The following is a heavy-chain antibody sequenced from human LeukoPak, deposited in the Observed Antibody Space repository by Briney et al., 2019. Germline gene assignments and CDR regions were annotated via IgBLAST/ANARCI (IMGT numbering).Heavy chain of an antibody. V-gene: IGHV4-59*08. CDR1: GGSISSYY. D-gene: IGHD3-3*01. CDR3: ARSLGHYYDFWSGYYYPD. CDR2: IYYSGST. Sequence: PSETLSLTCTVSGGSISSYYWSGIRQPPGKGLEWIGYIYYSGSTNYNPSLKSRVTISVDTSKNQFSLKLSSVTAADTAVYYCARSLGHYYDFWSGYYYPDWGQGTLVTVSS. J-gene: IGHJ4*02.